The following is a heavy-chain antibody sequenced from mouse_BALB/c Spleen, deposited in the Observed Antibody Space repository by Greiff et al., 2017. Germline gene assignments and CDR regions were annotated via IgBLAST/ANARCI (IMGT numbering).Heavy chain of an antibody. CDR3: ASLYDGYGGYAMDY. CDR2: ISSGSSTI. CDR1: GFTFSSFG. V-gene: IGHV5-17*02. D-gene: IGHD2-3*01. J-gene: IGHJ4*01. Sequence: EVQLVESGGGLVQPGGSRKLSCAASGFTFSSFGMHWVRQAPEKGLEWVAYISSGSSTIYYADTVKGRFTISRDNPKNTLFLQMTSLRSEDTAMYYCASLYDGYGGYAMDYWGQGTSVTVSS.